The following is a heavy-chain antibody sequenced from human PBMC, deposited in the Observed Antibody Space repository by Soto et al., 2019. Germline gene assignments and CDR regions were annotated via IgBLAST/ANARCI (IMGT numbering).Heavy chain of an antibody. CDR2: ISYDGSNK. Sequence: GGSLRLSCAASGFTFSSYGMHWVRQAPGKGLEWVAVISYDGSNKYYADSVKGRFTISRDNSKNTLYLQMNSLRAEDTAVYYCAKIPLPAAHTPPGLRFKGDAFDIWGQGTMVTVSS. D-gene: IGHD2-2*01. J-gene: IGHJ3*02. V-gene: IGHV3-30*18. CDR3: AKIPLPAAHTPPGLRFKGDAFDI. CDR1: GFTFSSYG.